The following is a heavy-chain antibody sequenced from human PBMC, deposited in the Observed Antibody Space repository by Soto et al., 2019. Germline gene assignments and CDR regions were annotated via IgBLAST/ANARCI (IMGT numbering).Heavy chain of an antibody. CDR2: IYWDDDE. CDR3: AHKGGRGAGMDV. V-gene: IGHV2-5*02. CDR1: GFSLSTSGVG. Sequence: QITLKESGPTLVRPTQTLTLTCTFSGFSLSTSGVGVTWIRQPPGKALEWPALIYWDDDERYSPSLKSRLTITKDTSKNQVVLTMTNMDPVDAATYYCAHKGGRGAGMDVWGQGTTVIVSS. J-gene: IGHJ6*02. D-gene: IGHD2-15*01.